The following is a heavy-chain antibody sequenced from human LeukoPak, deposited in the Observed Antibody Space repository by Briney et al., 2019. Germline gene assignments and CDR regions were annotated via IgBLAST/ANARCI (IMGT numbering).Heavy chain of an antibody. J-gene: IGHJ4*02. CDR3: ARVSRYYDILTGYRPSYYFDY. D-gene: IGHD3-9*01. V-gene: IGHV4-59*01. Sequence: SETLSLTCTVSGGSISSYYWSWIRQPPGKGLEWIGYIYYSGSTNYNPSLKSRVTISVDTSKNQFSLKLSSVTAADTAVYCCARVSRYYDILTGYRPSYYFDYWGQGTLVTVSS. CDR2: IYYSGST. CDR1: GGSISSYY.